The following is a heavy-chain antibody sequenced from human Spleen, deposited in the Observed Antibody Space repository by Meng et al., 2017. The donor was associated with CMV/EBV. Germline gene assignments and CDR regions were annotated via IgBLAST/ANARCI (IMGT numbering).Heavy chain of an antibody. CDR3: AREGRQYCTNTTCYTGGPFDP. CDR2: SSPVFGTT. D-gene: IGHD2-2*02. Sequence: YAINWVRQAQGQGLEWMGMSSPVFGTTTYAQKFQGRVTITTDDSTHTAFMELSDLKSDDTAVYFCAREGRQYCTNTTCYTGGPFDPWGQGTLVTVSS. V-gene: IGHV1-69*05. CDR1: YA. J-gene: IGHJ5*02.